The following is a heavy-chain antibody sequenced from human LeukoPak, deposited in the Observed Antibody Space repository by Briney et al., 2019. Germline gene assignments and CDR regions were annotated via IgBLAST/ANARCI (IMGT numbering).Heavy chain of an antibody. J-gene: IGHJ4*02. CDR2: IYYSGST. V-gene: IGHV4-59*08. D-gene: IGHD5-18*01. Sequence: PSETLSLTCTVSGGSISSYYWSWIRQPPGKGQEWIGYIYYSGSTNYNPSLKSRVTISVDTSKNQFSLKLSSVTAADTAVYYCARHGYSYFDYWGQGTLVTVSS. CDR1: GGSISSYY. CDR3: ARHGYSYFDY.